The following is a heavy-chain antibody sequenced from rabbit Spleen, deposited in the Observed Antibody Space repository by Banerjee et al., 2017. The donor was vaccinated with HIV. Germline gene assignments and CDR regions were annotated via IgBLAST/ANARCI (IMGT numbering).Heavy chain of an antibody. CDR3: ARGSAAMTMVITGYYLSL. CDR2: IYGDSGGST. CDR1: GFSFSTTYY. V-gene: IGHV1S40*01. J-gene: IGHJ3*01. D-gene: IGHD2-1*01. Sequence: QSLEESGGDLVKPGASLTLTCTASGFSFSTTYYMCWVRQAPGKGLESIACIYGDSGGSTWYASWATGRFTISTTSSTTVTLQLTSLTAADTATYFCARGSAAMTMVITGYYLSLWGQGTLVTVS.